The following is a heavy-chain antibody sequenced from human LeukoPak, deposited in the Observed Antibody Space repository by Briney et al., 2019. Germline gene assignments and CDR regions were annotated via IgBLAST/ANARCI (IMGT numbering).Heavy chain of an antibody. CDR2: IWYDGSNK. CDR3: ASSRGGYSGSYFDY. D-gene: IGHD1-26*01. V-gene: IGHV3-33*01. J-gene: IGHJ4*02. Sequence: GSLRLSCAASGFTFSSYGMHWARQAPGKGLEWVAVIWYDGSNKYYADSVKGRFTISRDNSKNTLYLQMNSLRAEDTAVYYCASSRGGYSGSYFDYWGQGTLVTVSS. CDR1: GFTFSSYG.